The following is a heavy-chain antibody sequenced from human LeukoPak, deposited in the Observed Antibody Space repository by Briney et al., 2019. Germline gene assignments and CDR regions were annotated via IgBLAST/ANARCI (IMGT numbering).Heavy chain of an antibody. J-gene: IGHJ4*02. D-gene: IGHD3-9*01. V-gene: IGHV3-21*01. CDR1: GFTFSSYS. CDR3: ARGRRRYFDFFDY. CDR2: ISSSSSYI. Sequence: GGSLRLSCAASGFTFSSYSMNWVRQAPGKGLEWVSSISSSSSYIYYADPVKGRFTISRDNAKNSLYLQMNSLRAEDTAVYYCARGRRRYFDFFDYWGQGTLVTVSS.